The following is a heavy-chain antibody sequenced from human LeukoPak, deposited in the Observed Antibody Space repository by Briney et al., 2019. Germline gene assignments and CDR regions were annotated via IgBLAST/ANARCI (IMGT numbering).Heavy chain of an antibody. V-gene: IGHV4-34*01. CDR3: ERYGSGSYIDN. CDR1: GGSFSRYL. CDR2: INHSGST. D-gene: IGHD3-10*01. J-gene: IGHJ4*02. Sequence: SQTLSLTCAVYGGSFSRYLWRWIRQPPGKGREWIGEINHSGSTSYNPSLKSRVTISVDKTNNQFSLELTSVTAADTAVYYWERYGSGSYIDNWGQGTLVTVSS.